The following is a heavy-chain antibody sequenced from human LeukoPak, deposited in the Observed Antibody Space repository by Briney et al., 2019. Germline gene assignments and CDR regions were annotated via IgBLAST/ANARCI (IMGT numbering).Heavy chain of an antibody. CDR2: TYYRSTWYN. CDR3: ARSDTSAWHKFDY. CDR1: GDSVSSNSAA. Sequence: SQTLSLTCAISGDSVSSNSAAWTWIRQSPSRGLECLGRTYYRSTWYNDYAVSVKSRITINPDTSKNQFSLQLNSVTPEDTAVYYCARSDTSAWHKFDYWGQGTRVTVSS. V-gene: IGHV6-1*01. J-gene: IGHJ4*02. D-gene: IGHD6-19*01.